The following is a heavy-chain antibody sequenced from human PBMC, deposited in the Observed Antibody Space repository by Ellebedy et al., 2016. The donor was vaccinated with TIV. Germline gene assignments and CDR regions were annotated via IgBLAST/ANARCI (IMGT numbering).Heavy chain of an antibody. CDR1: GFSFSSYW. D-gene: IGHD3-10*01. J-gene: IGHJ4*02. CDR2: MRQDGGDK. Sequence: GGSLRLSCVGSGFSFSSYWMSWVRQAPGKGLEWVANMRQDGGDKYYVDSVKGRFTISRDNSKNILYLEMNSLRLEDTAVYYCARPQNSYGYLYFLDHWGQGTQVTVSS. V-gene: IGHV3-7*01. CDR3: ARPQNSYGYLYFLDH.